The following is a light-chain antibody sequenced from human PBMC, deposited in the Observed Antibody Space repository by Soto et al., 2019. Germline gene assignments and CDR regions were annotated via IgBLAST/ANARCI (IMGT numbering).Light chain of an antibody. CDR3: QQYESFPRT. V-gene: IGKV3-11*01. CDR2: DAS. Sequence: EIVLTQSPATLSLSPGERATLSCRASQSVSSYLAWYQQKPGQAPRLLIYDASNRATGIPARFSGSGSGTDFTLTISSLEPDDFATYFCQQYESFPRTFGQGTKVEIK. CDR1: QSVSSY. J-gene: IGKJ1*01.